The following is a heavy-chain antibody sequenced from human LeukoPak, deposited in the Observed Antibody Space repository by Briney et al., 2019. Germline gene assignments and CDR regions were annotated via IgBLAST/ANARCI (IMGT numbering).Heavy chain of an antibody. CDR3: ARRRDVYNSYYFDY. J-gene: IGHJ4*02. V-gene: IGHV5-51*01. Sequence: GESLKISRKGSGYSFTTYWIGWVRQMPGKGLEWMGIIYPGDSDTRYSPSFQGQVTISADKSISTAYLQWSSLKASDTAMYYCARRRDVYNSYYFDYWGQGTLVTVSS. CDR1: GYSFTTYW. CDR2: IYPGDSDT. D-gene: IGHD5-24*01.